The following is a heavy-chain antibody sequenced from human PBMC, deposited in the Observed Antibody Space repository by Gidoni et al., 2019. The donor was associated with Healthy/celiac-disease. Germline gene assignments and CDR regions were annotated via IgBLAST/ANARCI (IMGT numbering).Heavy chain of an antibody. Sequence: QVQLQQWGAGLLKPSDTLSHTCAVYGGSFSGYYWSGVRPPPGKGLEWLGEINHSGSTNYNPSLKSRVTISVDTSKNQFCLKLSSVTAADTAVYYCARGLGYYGSGSYYLGPSRTDYFDYWGQGTLVTVSS. CDR2: INHSGST. J-gene: IGHJ4*02. CDR1: GGSFSGYY. D-gene: IGHD3-10*01. V-gene: IGHV4-34*02. CDR3: ARGLGYYGSGSYYLGPSRTDYFDY.